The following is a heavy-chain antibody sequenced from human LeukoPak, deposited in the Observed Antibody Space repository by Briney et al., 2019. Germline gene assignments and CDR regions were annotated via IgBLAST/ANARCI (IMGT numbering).Heavy chain of an antibody. J-gene: IGHJ6*02. CDR1: GYTFTDYY. CDR2: VNPNSGGT. Sequence: ASVKVSCKASGYTFTDYYMHWVRQAPGQGLEWMGWVNPNSGGTNYAQKFQGRVTMTRDTSISTAYMELRRLRSDDTAVYYCARVDTVSFYYGMDVWGQGTTVTVSS. V-gene: IGHV1-2*02. CDR3: ARVDTVSFYYGMDV. D-gene: IGHD2-2*03.